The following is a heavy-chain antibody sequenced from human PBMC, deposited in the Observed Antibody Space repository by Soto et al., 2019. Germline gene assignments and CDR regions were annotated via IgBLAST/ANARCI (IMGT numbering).Heavy chain of an antibody. V-gene: IGHV3-7*01. J-gene: IGHJ4*02. Sequence: EVQLVESGGGLVHPGGSLGLSCAASGFTFSNYWMTWVRQAPGRRLERVANINQDGSEKYYVDSVNGRFTISRDNAKNSLYLQLSSLRGEDTAVYFCATRPYKSYRSGYLGVFDYWGQGTLATVSS. CDR1: GFTFSNYW. D-gene: IGHD6-25*01. CDR2: INQDGSEK. CDR3: ATRPYKSYRSGYLGVFDY.